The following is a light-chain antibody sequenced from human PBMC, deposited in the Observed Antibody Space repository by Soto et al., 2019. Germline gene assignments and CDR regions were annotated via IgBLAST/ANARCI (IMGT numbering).Light chain of an antibody. J-gene: IGLJ1*01. CDR3: CSYAGSNNLYV. V-gene: IGLV2-8*01. CDR1: SSDVGGYDS. Sequence: QSALTQPPSASGSPGQSVTISCTGTSSDVGGYDSVSWYQQHPGKAPKVIIYDVSQRPSGVPDRFSGSKSGNTASLTVSGLQAEDEDDYYCCSYAGSNNLYVFGTGTKLTVL. CDR2: DVS.